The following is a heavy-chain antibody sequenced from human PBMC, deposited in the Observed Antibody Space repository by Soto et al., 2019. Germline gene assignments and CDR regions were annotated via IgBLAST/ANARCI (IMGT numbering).Heavy chain of an antibody. J-gene: IGHJ6*03. V-gene: IGHV4-39*07. CDR3: ARDWAEYSSSPTRPYYYYMDV. Sequence: PSETLSLTCTVSGGSISSTTYYWGWIRQPPGKGLEWIGSIYYNGFTYYNPSLKSRVTVSVDTSKNQFSLKLTSVTAADPAVYYCARDWAEYSSSPTRPYYYYMDVWGKGTTVTVSS. CDR2: IYYNGFT. D-gene: IGHD6-6*01. CDR1: GGSISSTTYY.